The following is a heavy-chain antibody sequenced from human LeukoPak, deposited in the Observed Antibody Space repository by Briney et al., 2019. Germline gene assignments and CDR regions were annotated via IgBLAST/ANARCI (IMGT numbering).Heavy chain of an antibody. CDR3: TTDLSTVSTSFDY. J-gene: IGHJ4*02. V-gene: IGHV3-15*07. Sequence: PGGSLRLSCAASGFTFSNAWMNWVRQAQGKGLEWVGRIKSKTDGGTTDYAAPVKGRFTISRDDSKNTLYLQMNSLKIEDTAVYYCTTDLSTVSTSFDYWGQGTLVTVSS. CDR2: IKSKTDGGTT. D-gene: IGHD4-11*01. CDR1: GFTFSNAW.